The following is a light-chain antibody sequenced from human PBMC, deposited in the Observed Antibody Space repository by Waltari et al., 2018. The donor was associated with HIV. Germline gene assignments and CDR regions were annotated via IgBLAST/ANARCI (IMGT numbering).Light chain of an antibody. J-gene: IGKJ1*01. CDR1: QGIGND. V-gene: IGKV1-17*01. Sequence: DTQMTQSPSSLSASVGDRVTITCRASQGIGNDLGWYQQKPGQAPKRLIYAASTLQSGVPSRFSVSGSGTEFTLTISSLQPEDFATYYCLQHSSYPRTFGQGTKVEIK. CDR3: LQHSSYPRT. CDR2: AAS.